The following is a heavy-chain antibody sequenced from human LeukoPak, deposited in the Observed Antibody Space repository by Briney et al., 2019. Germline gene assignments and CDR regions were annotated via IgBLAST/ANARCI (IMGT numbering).Heavy chain of an antibody. J-gene: IGHJ4*02. Sequence: ASVKVSCKASGCTFTGYYMHWVRQAPGQGLEWMGWINPNSGGTNYAQKFQGRVTMTRDTSISTAYMELSRLRSDDTAVYYCATELFDWLLSGNYWGQGTLVTVSS. D-gene: IGHD3-9*01. V-gene: IGHV1-2*02. CDR1: GCTFTGYY. CDR2: INPNSGGT. CDR3: ATELFDWLLSGNY.